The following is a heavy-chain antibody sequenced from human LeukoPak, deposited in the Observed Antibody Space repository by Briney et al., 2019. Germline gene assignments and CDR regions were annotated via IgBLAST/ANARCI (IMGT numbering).Heavy chain of an antibody. D-gene: IGHD5-24*01. CDR3: ARMRDGYMGRYYFDY. Sequence: GGSLRLSCAASGFTFSSYWMSWVRQAPGKGLEWVANIKEDGSDKYYVDSVKGRFTTSRDNAKSSLYLQMNSLRAEDTAVYYCARMRDGYMGRYYFDYWGQGTLVTVSS. CDR1: GFTFSSYW. J-gene: IGHJ4*02. V-gene: IGHV3-7*04. CDR2: IKEDGSDK.